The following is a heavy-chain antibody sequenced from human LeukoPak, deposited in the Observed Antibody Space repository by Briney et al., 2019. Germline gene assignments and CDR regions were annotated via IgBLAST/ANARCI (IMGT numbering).Heavy chain of an antibody. Sequence: GGSPRLSCAASGFNFNSYTMHWVRQAPGKGLEWVAVISYDGGDKFYADSVKGRFTISRDNAKNSLYLQMNSLRAEDTAIYYCARDPYSGSYGDSYYYYMDVWGKGTTVTISS. CDR3: ARDPYSGSYGDSYYYYMDV. V-gene: IGHV3-30*04. CDR2: ISYDGGDK. D-gene: IGHD1-26*01. J-gene: IGHJ6*03. CDR1: GFNFNSYT.